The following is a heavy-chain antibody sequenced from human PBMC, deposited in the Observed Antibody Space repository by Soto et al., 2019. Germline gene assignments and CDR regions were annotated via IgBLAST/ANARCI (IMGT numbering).Heavy chain of an antibody. J-gene: IGHJ4*02. D-gene: IGHD3-9*01. CDR1: GGTFGNFV. CDR3: AREPTVHTTGYFYYFDF. CDR2: ITPVFGTP. V-gene: IGHV1-69*01. Sequence: QVVQSGAEVRRPGSSVKVSCKASGGTFGNFVVNWVRQAPGQGLEWMGGITPVFGTPHYAQRFQGRVTITADESTETVYMEMRGLRVGDTAVYYCAREPTVHTTGYFYYFDFWGQGTLVSVSA.